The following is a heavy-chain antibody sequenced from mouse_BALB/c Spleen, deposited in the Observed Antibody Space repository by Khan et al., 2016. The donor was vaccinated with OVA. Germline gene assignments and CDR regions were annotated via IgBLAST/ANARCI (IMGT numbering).Heavy chain of an antibody. CDR2: ISSGGDYI. J-gene: IGHJ3*01. CDR3: ARHNYGPFAY. Sequence: EVALVESGGDLVKPGGSLKLSCSASGFTFSTFAMSWVRQTPEKSLEWVATISSGGDYIYYPDSVKGRFTISRDNAKNTLYLQMSSLRSEDTAMYYCARHNYGPFAYWGQGTLVTVSA. V-gene: IGHV5-9-3*01. CDR1: GFTFSTFA. D-gene: IGHD1-1*01.